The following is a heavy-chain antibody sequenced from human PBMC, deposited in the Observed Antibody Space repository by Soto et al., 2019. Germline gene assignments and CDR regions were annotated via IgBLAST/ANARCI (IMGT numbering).Heavy chain of an antibody. V-gene: IGHV4-39*01. J-gene: IGHJ4*02. D-gene: IGHD6-19*01. Sequence: PSETLSLTCTVSGGXISSSSYYWGWIRQPPGKGLEWIGSIYYSGSTYYNPSLKSRVTISVDTSKNQFSLKLSSVTAADTAVYYCAISDESSYSSGWGAGDYWGQGTLVTVSS. CDR3: AISDESSYSSGWGAGDY. CDR2: IYYSGST. CDR1: GGXISSSSYY.